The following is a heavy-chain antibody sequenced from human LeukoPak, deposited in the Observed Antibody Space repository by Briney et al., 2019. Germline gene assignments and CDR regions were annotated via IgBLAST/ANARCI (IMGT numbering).Heavy chain of an antibody. CDR1: GFTFSSYA. J-gene: IGHJ5*02. Sequence: PGGSLRLSCAASGFTFSSYAMHWVRQAPGKGLEWVAVISYDGSNKYYADSVKGRFTISRDNSKNTLYLQMNSLRAEDTAVYYCASLPGDNWFDPWGQGTLVTVSS. CDR2: ISYDGSNK. CDR3: ASLPGDNWFDP. D-gene: IGHD1-14*01. V-gene: IGHV3-30*04.